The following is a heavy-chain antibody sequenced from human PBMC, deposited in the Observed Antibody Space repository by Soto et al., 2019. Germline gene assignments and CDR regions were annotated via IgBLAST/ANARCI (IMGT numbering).Heavy chain of an antibody. J-gene: IGHJ3*02. CDR1: GGSFSGYY. V-gene: IGHV4-34*01. CDR2: INHSGST. CDR3: ATGGLRYFDWYSQDPAASDI. Sequence: QVQLQQWGAGLLKPSETLSLTCAVYGGSFSGYYWSWIRQPPGKGLEWIGEINHSGSTNYNPSLKSRVTISVDTSKNQFSLKLSSVTAADTAVYYCATGGLRYFDWYSQDPAASDIWGQGTMVTVSS. D-gene: IGHD3-9*01.